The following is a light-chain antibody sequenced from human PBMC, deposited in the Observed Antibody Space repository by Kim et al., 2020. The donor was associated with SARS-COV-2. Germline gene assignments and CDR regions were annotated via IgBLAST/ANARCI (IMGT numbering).Light chain of an antibody. CDR3: GTWDSSLSVV. J-gene: IGLJ2*01. CDR1: SSNIGNNY. CDR2: DNN. Sequence: GQKGTISCSGSSSNIGNNYVSWYQQLPGTAPKLLIYDNNKRPSGIPDRFSGSKSGTSATLGITGLQTGDEADYYCGTWDSSLSVVFGGGTKLTVL. V-gene: IGLV1-51*01.